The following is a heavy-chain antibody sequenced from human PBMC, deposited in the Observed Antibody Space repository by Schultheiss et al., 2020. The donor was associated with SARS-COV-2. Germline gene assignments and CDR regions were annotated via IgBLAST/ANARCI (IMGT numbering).Heavy chain of an antibody. CDR3: TRALDVSWIDY. CDR1: GFTVSSNY. Sequence: GGSLRLSCAASGFTVSSNYMSWVRQAPGKGLEWVSVIYSGGSTYYADSVKGRFTISRDNAKNTLYLQMNSLKTEDTAVYYCTRALDVSWIDYWGQGTLVTVSS. D-gene: IGHD5-12*01. J-gene: IGHJ4*02. V-gene: IGHV3-53*01. CDR2: IYSGGST.